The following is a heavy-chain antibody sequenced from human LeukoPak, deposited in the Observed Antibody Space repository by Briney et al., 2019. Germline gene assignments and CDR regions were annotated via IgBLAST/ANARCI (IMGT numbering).Heavy chain of an antibody. V-gene: IGHV3-23*01. D-gene: IGHD2-15*01. CDR2: ISGSGGST. J-gene: IGHJ4*02. Sequence: VISGSGGSTYYADSVKGRFTISRDNSKNTLYLQMNSLRAEDTAVYYCAREVVVAAYFDYWGQGTLVTVSS. CDR3: AREVVVAAYFDY.